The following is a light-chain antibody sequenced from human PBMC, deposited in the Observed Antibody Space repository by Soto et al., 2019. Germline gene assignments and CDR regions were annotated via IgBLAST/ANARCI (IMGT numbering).Light chain of an antibody. Sequence: DIQMTQSPSTLSASVGDRVTITCRASQSISSWLAWYQQKPGKAPKLLIYTASNLVSGVPSRFSGSGSGTEFTHTISSLQPDDFATYYCQEYNSDSGLTFGGGTKVEIK. CDR3: QEYNSDSGLT. CDR2: TAS. V-gene: IGKV1-5*03. J-gene: IGKJ4*01. CDR1: QSISSW.